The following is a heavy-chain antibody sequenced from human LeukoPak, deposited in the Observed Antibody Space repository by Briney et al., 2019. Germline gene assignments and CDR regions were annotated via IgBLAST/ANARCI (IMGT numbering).Heavy chain of an antibody. D-gene: IGHD6-19*01. J-gene: IGHJ5*02. V-gene: IGHV4-39*01. CDR1: GGSISSSSYY. CDR2: IYYSGST. Sequence: PSETLSLTCTVSGGSISSSSYYWGWIRQPPGKGLEWIGSIYYSGSTYYNPSLKSRVTISVGTSKNQFSLKLSYVTAADTAVYYCARALYSSGWSSWFDPWGQGTLVTVSS. CDR3: ARALYSSGWSSWFDP.